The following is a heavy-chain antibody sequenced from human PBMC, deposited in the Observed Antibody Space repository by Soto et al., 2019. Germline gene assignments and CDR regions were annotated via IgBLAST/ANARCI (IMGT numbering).Heavy chain of an antibody. CDR3: ASATQNYDFWSGYYHDAFDI. CDR2: INPNSGGT. D-gene: IGHD3-3*01. J-gene: IGHJ3*02. V-gene: IGHV1-2*04. CDR1: GYTFTGYY. Sequence: GASVKVSCKASGYTFTGYYMHWVRQAPGQGLEWMGWINPNSGGTNYAQKFQGWVTMTRDTSISTAYMELSRLRSDDTAVYYCASATQNYDFWSGYYHDAFDIWGQGTMVTVSS.